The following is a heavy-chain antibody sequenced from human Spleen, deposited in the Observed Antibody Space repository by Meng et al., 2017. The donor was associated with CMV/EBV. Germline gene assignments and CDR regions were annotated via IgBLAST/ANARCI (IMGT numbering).Heavy chain of an antibody. Sequence: GSLRPSCAASEFTVSSNSMSWVRQAPGKGLEWVSLIYSGGSTYYTDSVKGRFTISRDNSKNTLYLQMNGLTAEDTAVYYCARAASAVYYYGMDVWGEGTTVTVSS. CDR2: IYSGGST. CDR3: ARAASAVYYYGMDV. V-gene: IGHV3-53*01. CDR1: EFTVSSNS. J-gene: IGHJ6*04.